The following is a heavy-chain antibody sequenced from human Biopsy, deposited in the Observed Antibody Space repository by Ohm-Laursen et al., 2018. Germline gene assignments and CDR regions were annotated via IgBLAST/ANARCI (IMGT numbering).Heavy chain of an antibody. Sequence: DTLSLTCTVSGGSISDSTYHWGWIHQSPGKGLEWIGNIYYSGNTDYSPSLKSRVTISVDTSNNQFSLKLRSVTAADTAVYYCARQVDFWSGYVDYWGQGTLVAVSS. CDR1: GGSISDSTYH. D-gene: IGHD3-3*01. CDR2: IYYSGNT. J-gene: IGHJ4*02. V-gene: IGHV4-39*01. CDR3: ARQVDFWSGYVDY.